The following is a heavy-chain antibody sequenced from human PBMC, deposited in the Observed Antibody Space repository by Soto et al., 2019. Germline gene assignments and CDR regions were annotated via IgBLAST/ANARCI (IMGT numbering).Heavy chain of an antibody. CDR2: IIPILGIA. V-gene: IGHV1-69*10. D-gene: IGHD2-2*02. CDR1: GYTFTSYG. J-gene: IGHJ4*02. CDR3: AMEYCSSTSCYRDY. Sequence: ASVKVSCKASGYTFTSYGISWVRQAPGQGLEWMGWIIPILGIANYAQKFQGRVTITADKSTSTAYMELSSLRSEDTAVYYCAMEYCSSTSCYRDYWGQGTLVTVSS.